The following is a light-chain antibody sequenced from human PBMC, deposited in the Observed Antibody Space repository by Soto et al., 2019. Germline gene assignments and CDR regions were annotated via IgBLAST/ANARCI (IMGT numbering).Light chain of an antibody. Sequence: DIQITQSPSSLSASVGGRVTITCRASQSISSYLNWYQQKPGKAPKLLIYAASSLQSGVPSRFSGSGSGTDFTLTISSLQPEDFATYYCQQSYSTPITFGQGTRLEIK. J-gene: IGKJ5*01. CDR3: QQSYSTPIT. CDR2: AAS. CDR1: QSISSY. V-gene: IGKV1-39*01.